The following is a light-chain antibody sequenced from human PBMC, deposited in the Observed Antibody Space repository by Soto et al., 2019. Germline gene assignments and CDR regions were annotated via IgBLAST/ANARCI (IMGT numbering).Light chain of an antibody. CDR1: NNDVGGFNF. J-gene: IGLJ2*01. Sequence: QSALTQPASVSGSPGQWITISCTGTNNDVGGFNFVSWYQQHPGKVPKLLIYDVDDRPSGVSNRFSGSRSGNTASLTISGLHAEDEADYYCSSYTSRSTVIFGGGTQLTVL. CDR2: DVD. V-gene: IGLV2-14*03. CDR3: SSYTSRSTVI.